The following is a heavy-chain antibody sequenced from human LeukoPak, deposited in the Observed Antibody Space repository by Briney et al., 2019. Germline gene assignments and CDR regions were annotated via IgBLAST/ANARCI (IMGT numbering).Heavy chain of an antibody. J-gene: IGHJ4*02. V-gene: IGHV4-59*01. CDR3: ARQGYGGNPQGAADY. D-gene: IGHD4-23*01. Sequence: SETLSLTCTVSGGSISRYYWSWIRQPPGKGLEWIGYIYYSGSTNYNPSLKSRVTISVDTSKNQFSLKLSSVTAADTAVYYCARQGYGGNPQGAADYWGQGTLVTVSS. CDR2: IYYSGST. CDR1: GGSISRYY.